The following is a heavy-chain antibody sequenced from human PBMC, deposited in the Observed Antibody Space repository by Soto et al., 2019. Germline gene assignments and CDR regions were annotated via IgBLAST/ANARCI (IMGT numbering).Heavy chain of an antibody. J-gene: IGHJ4*02. CDR1: GGSVSSGSYY. V-gene: IGHV4-61*01. D-gene: IGHD1-7*01. CDR2: IYYSGST. Sequence: QVQLQESGPGLVKPSETLSLTCTVSGGSVSSGSYYWSWIRQPPGKGLEWIGYIYYSGSTNYNPSLKSRVTISVDTSKNQFSLKLSSVTAADTAVYYCASASRLELFDYCGQGTLVTVSS. CDR3: ASASRLELFDY.